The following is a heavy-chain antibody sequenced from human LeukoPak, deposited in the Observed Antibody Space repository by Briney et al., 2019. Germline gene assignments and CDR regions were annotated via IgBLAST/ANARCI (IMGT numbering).Heavy chain of an antibody. CDR3: ARDLEYSSSPPAFDI. J-gene: IGHJ3*02. V-gene: IGHV3-21*01. CDR2: ISSSSSYI. CDR1: GFTFSSYS. D-gene: IGHD6-6*01. Sequence: GGSLRLSCAASGFTFSSYSMNWVRQAPGKGLEWVSSISSSSSYIYYADSVKGRFTISRDNAKNSLYLQMNSLRAEDTAVYYCARDLEYSSSPPAFDIWGQGTMVTVSS.